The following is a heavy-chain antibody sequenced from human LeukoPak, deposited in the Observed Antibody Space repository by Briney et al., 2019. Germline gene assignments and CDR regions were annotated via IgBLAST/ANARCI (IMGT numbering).Heavy chain of an antibody. V-gene: IGHV4-38-2*01. Sequence: PSETLSLTCAVSGYSISSGYHCAWIRQPPGKGLEWIGTIFHSGSPYYNPSLNGRVAISVDTSKNQFSQKLSSVTAADTAVYYCASIAARPPYYYYYYYMDVWGKGTTVTVSS. CDR1: GYSISSGYH. D-gene: IGHD6-6*01. CDR2: IFHSGSP. CDR3: ASIAARPPYYYYYYYMDV. J-gene: IGHJ6*03.